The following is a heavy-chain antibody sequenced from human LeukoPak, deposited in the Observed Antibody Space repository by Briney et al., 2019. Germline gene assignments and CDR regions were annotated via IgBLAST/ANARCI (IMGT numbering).Heavy chain of an antibody. CDR2: ISGSGGST. V-gene: IGHV3-23*01. Sequence: GGSLRLSCAASGFTLSSYAMSWVRQAPRKGLEWVSAISGSGGSTYYADSVKGRFTISRDNSKNTLYLQMNSLRAEDTAVYYCAKDRFTMVRGVIITQGPEFDYWGQGTLVTVSS. J-gene: IGHJ4*02. CDR1: GFTLSSYA. CDR3: AKDRFTMVRGVIITQGPEFDY. D-gene: IGHD3-10*01.